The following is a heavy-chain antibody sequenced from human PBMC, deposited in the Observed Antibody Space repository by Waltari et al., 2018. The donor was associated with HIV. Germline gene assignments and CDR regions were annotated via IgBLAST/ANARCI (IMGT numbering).Heavy chain of an antibody. Sequence: QPQLQESGPGLVKPSESLSLTCTVSGDSVGDSRYYWGWIRQPPGKGLECFGGFYYRGSTYYNPSLKSRVTISLDTSKNQFSLTLSSVAAADTAVYYCARGRNWNYPSQFDYWGQGTLVTVSS. J-gene: IGHJ4*02. CDR2: FYYRGST. V-gene: IGHV4-39*07. CDR1: GDSVGDSRYY. D-gene: IGHD1-7*01. CDR3: ARGRNWNYPSQFDY.